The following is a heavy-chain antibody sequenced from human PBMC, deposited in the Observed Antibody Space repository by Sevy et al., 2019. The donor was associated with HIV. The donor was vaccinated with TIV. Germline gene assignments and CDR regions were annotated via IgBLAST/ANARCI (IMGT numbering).Heavy chain of an antibody. CDR1: GYTLSSYG. V-gene: IGHV1-18*01. CDR3: ARDKSVQVIFGVIRYNYGMDV. J-gene: IGHJ6*02. Sequence: ASVKVSCKASGYTLSSYGISWVRQAPGQGLEWMGWINTYNGNTKYALKLQGRITMTTDTATSTAYMEVRSLRSDDTAVDYCARDKSVQVIFGVIRYNYGMDVWGQGTTVTVSS. CDR2: INTYNGNT. D-gene: IGHD3-3*01.